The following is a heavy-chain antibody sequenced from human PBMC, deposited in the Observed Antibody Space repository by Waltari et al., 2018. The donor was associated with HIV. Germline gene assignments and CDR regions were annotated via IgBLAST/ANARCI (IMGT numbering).Heavy chain of an antibody. CDR2: VDPEDGDT. CDR1: GYTFTEYS. V-gene: IGHV1-69-2*01. Sequence: EVQLIQSGAEVKRPGATVKISCRVYGYTFTEYSMHWVRQAPGKGFQWMGVVDPEDGDTTYAEAFKGRVTISVDTSSDTAYVELTTLRSDDTAVYYCAFLHDFGPDGLGYWGQGTLVTVSS. CDR3: AFLHDFGPDGLGY. D-gene: IGHD4-17*01. J-gene: IGHJ4*02.